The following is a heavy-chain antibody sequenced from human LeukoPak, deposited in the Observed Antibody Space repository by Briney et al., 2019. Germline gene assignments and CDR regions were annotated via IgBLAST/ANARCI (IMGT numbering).Heavy chain of an antibody. CDR1: GGSITSYY. CDR3: ARAPPNWGSWGYLDY. J-gene: IGHJ4*02. Sequence: PSETLSLTCTVSGGSITSYYWSWIRQPPGKGLEWIGYIYYSGSTNYNPSLKNRVTISVDTSKNQFSLKLSSVTAADTAVYYCARAPPNWGSWGYLDYWGQGTLVTLSS. CDR2: IYYSGST. D-gene: IGHD7-27*01. V-gene: IGHV4-59*01.